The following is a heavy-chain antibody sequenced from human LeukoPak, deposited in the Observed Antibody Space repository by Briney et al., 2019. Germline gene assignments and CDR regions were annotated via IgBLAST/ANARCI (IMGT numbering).Heavy chain of an antibody. D-gene: IGHD1-26*01. CDR2: INPSGGST. CDR1: GYTFTSYY. J-gene: IGHJ4*02. CDR3: ARGTSRGKIDY. Sequence: ASVKVSCKASGYTFTSYYMHWVRQAPGQGLEWMGIINPSGGSTSYAQKFQGRAIMTRDTSTSTVYMELSSLRSEDTAVYYCARGTSRGKIDYWGQGTLVTVSS. V-gene: IGHV1-46*01.